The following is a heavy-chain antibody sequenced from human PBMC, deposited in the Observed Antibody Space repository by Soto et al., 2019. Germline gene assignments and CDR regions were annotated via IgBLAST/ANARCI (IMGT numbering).Heavy chain of an antibody. CDR2: ISLYSDGT. V-gene: IGHV1-18*01. Sequence: ASLKVSCKTSGYTFSNYGITWVRQAPGQPLEWLGWISLYSDGTNYAQKFQGRVSMTTDTSTTTAYMELRSLRSDDTAVYYCARVVPGAEAWFGPWGQGTLVTVSS. CDR1: GYTFSNYG. J-gene: IGHJ5*02. CDR3: ARVVPGAEAWFGP. D-gene: IGHD2-2*01.